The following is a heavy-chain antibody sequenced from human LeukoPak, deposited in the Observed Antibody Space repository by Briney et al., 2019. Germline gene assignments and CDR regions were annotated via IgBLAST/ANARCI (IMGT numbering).Heavy chain of an antibody. CDR2: ISSNGGST. CDR1: GFTFSSHA. Sequence: GGSLRLSCAASGFTFSSHAMHWVRQAPGKGLEYVSAISSNGGSTYYANSVKGRFTISRDNSKNTLYLQMGSLRAEDMAVYYCARQTGTLYYFDYWGQGTLVTVSS. D-gene: IGHD1-1*01. J-gene: IGHJ4*02. V-gene: IGHV3-64*01. CDR3: ARQTGTLYYFDY.